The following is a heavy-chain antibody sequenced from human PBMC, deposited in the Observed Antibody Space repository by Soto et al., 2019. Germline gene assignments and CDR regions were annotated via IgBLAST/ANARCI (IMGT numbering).Heavy chain of an antibody. CDR3: ARWTSGGYNWFDP. Sequence: PSETLSLTCTVSGGSISGYYWSWIRQPPGKGLDWIGYIYYTGSTNYNPSLKSRVTISVDTSKNQFSLKLTSVTAADTAVYYCARWTSGGYNWFDPWGQGTLVTVSS. CDR2: IYYTGST. D-gene: IGHD3-10*01. J-gene: IGHJ5*02. V-gene: IGHV4-59*01. CDR1: GGSISGYY.